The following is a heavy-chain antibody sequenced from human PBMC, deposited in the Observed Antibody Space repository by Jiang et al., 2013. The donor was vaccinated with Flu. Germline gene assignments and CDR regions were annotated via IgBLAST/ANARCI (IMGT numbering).Heavy chain of an antibody. CDR2: IDPGDSYT. Sequence: GAEVKKPGESLRISCKGSGYRFTSHWITWVRQMPGKGLEWMGRIDPGDSYTTYSPSFQGHVTISVDKSVNTAYLQWSSLKAPDSAMYYCARVWSGFYNNDYWGQGTLVTVSS. J-gene: IGHJ4*02. CDR1: GYRFTSHW. CDR3: ARVWSGFYNNDY. D-gene: IGHD3-3*01. V-gene: IGHV5-10-1*01.